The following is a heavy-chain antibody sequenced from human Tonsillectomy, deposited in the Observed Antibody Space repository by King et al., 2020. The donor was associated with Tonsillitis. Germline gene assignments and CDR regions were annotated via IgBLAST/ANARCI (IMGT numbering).Heavy chain of an antibody. CDR1: GDSITSFY. V-gene: IGHV4-59*01. Sequence: VQLQESGPGLVKPSETLSLTCTVSGDSITSFYWSWIRQPPGKGLEWIGYIYYSGSTTYNPSLKSRVTMSINTSKNQFSLKLSSVSAADTAVYYCARAPYTYSYYYYFDYWGQGTLVTVSS. D-gene: IGHD5-18*01. CDR3: ARAPYTYSYYYYFDY. J-gene: IGHJ4*02. CDR2: IYYSGST.